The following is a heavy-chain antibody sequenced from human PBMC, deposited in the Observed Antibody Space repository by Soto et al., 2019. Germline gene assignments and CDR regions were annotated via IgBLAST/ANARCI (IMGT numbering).Heavy chain of an antibody. V-gene: IGHV3-21*01. CDR1: GFSSSTYS. D-gene: IGHD2-21*02. Sequence: GGSLRLSCEASGFSSSTYSMHWVRQAPGKGLEWVSSIGRRSDIYYADSVKGRFTISRDNAKNSVSLQMNSLRDEDTAVYYCAREETAWPLAYGLDVWGQGTTVTVSS. CDR2: IGRRSDI. J-gene: IGHJ6*02. CDR3: AREETAWPLAYGLDV.